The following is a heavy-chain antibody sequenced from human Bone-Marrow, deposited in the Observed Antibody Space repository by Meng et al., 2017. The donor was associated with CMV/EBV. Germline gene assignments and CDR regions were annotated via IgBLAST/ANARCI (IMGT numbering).Heavy chain of an antibody. CDR1: GGTFTSYT. D-gene: IGHD3-16*01. V-gene: IGHV1-18*01. CDR2: ISAYNGNT. J-gene: IGHJ5*02. Sequence: ASVKVSCKASGGTFTSYTINWVRQAPGQGLEWMGWISAYNGNTNYAQKLQGRVTMTTDTSTSTAYMELRSLRSDDTAVYYCARDRGENWFDPWGQGTLVTVSS. CDR3: ARDRGENWFDP.